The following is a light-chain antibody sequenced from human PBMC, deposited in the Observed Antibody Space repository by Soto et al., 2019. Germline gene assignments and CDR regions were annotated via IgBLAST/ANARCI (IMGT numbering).Light chain of an antibody. CDR2: GAS. J-gene: IGKJ2*01. CDR3: QQYATSPHT. Sequence: EIVLTQSPVTLSLSPGESATLSCRASQSVSSSQVAWYQQKPGQAPRLLIYGASSRATGIPDRFSGVGSETEFTLTSNRLKPEDFAVYYCQQYATSPHTLSQGTKLEIK. CDR1: QSVSSSQ. V-gene: IGKV3-20*01.